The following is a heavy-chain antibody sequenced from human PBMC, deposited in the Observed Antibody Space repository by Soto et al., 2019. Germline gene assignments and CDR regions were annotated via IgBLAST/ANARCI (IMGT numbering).Heavy chain of an antibody. V-gene: IGHV1-18*01. CDR1: GYTFTSYG. CDR2: ISAYNGNT. CDR3: ARGDYYNILTGYSSSFDY. D-gene: IGHD3-9*01. J-gene: IGHJ4*02. Sequence: QVQLVQSGAEVKKPGASVKVSCKASGYTFTSYGISWVRQAPGQGLEWMGWISAYNGNTNYAQKLQGRVTMTTDTSTSTAYMELRSLTSDDTAVYYCARGDYYNILTGYSSSFDYWGQGTLVTVSS.